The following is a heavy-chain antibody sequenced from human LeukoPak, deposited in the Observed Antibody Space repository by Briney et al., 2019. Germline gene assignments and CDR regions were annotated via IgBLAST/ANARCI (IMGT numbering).Heavy chain of an antibody. V-gene: IGHV4-34*01. J-gene: IGHJ4*02. CDR1: GGSFSGYY. CDR3: ARGRPLDY. CDR2: INHSGST. Sequence: SETLSLTCAVYGGSFSGYYWRWLRQPPGKGLEWSGEINHSGSTNYNPSLKSRVTISVDTSKNQFSLKLSSVTAADTAVYYCARGRPLDYWGQGTLVTVSS.